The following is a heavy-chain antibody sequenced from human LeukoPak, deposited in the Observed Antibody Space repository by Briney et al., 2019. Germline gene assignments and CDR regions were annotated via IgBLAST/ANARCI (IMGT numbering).Heavy chain of an antibody. D-gene: IGHD2-21*02. Sequence: GGSLRLSCAASGFTFSSYAMSWVRQAPGKGLEWDSAISGSGGSTYYADSVKGQFTISRDNSKNTLYLQMNSLRAEDTAVYYCARDGTYCGGDCYPQGAFDIWGQGTMVTVSS. CDR3: ARDGTYCGGDCYPQGAFDI. V-gene: IGHV3-23*01. CDR2: ISGSGGST. J-gene: IGHJ3*02. CDR1: GFTFSSYA.